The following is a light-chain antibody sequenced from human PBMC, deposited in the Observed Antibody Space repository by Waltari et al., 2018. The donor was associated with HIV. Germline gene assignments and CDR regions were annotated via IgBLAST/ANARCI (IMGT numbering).Light chain of an antibody. Sequence: DIQMTQSPSSLSASVEDRVTITCRASQSISNYLNWCQQKPGKAPKLLIYAASSLQTGVPSRFSGSGSGTDFTLTISSVQPEDFATYYCQQRYSTPPTFGGGTKVDIK. CDR2: AAS. CDR3: QQRYSTPPT. CDR1: QSISNY. J-gene: IGKJ4*01. V-gene: IGKV1-39*01.